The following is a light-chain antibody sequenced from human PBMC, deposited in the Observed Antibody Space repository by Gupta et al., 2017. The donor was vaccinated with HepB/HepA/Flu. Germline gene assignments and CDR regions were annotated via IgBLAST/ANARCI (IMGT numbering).Light chain of an antibody. V-gene: IGKV3-11*01. Sequence: ENVLTQSPATLSLSPGERVTLSCRARPGVSTYLAWYQQKPGQAPRLRIYDASNRATGIPARFSGRGSGTDFTLTISSLEPEDVAFYYCLQRHNMPPTFGGGTKVEI. CDR2: DAS. CDR3: LQRHNMPPT. CDR1: PGVSTY. J-gene: IGKJ4*01.